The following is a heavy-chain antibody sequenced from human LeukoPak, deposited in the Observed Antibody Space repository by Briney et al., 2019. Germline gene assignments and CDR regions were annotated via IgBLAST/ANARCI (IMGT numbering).Heavy chain of an antibody. CDR2: IDGGGSST. CDR3: ARGPGSSGGAYVGDY. CDR1: GFTFSNHW. J-gene: IGHJ4*01. D-gene: IGHD3-22*01. Sequence: GGSLRLSCAASGFTFSNHWMHWVRQVPGKGLVWVSRIDGGGSSTSYADSVKGRFSISRGNGKSTLYLQMNSLRVEDTAVYYCARGPGSSGGAYVGDYWGHGTLVTVSS. V-gene: IGHV3-74*01.